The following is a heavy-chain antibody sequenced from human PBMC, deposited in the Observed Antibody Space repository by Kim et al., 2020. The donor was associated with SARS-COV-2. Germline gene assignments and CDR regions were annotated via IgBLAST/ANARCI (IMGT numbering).Heavy chain of an antibody. V-gene: IGHV1-3*01. D-gene: IGHD3-16*01. CDR2: NT. J-gene: IGHJ4*02. Sequence: NTQYSQKFQGRVTITRDTFASTSYMELSSLRSEDTAIYYCARDRGGYWGQGTLVTVSS. CDR3: ARDRGGY.